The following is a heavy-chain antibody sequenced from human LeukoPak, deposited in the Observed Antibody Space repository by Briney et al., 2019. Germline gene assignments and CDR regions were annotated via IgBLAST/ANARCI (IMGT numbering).Heavy chain of an antibody. Sequence: PGGSLRLSCAASGFTVSSSYMSWVRQAPGKGLEWVSVIYSGGSTYYADSVKGRFTISRDNSKNTLYLQMNSLRAEDTAVYYCARDRPSDYYYGMDVWGQGTTVTVSS. CDR1: GFTVSSSY. CDR2: IYSGGST. V-gene: IGHV3-66*01. CDR3: ARDRPSDYYYGMDV. J-gene: IGHJ6*02.